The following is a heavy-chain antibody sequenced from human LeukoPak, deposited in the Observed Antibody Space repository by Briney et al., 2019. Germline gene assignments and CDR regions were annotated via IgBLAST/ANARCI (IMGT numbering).Heavy chain of an antibody. CDR2: INHSGST. J-gene: IGHJ4*02. CDR3: ARDRSYYDFWSGPNDFDY. Sequence: ETPSLTCAVYGGSFSGYYWSWIRQPPGKGLEWIGEINHSGSTNYNPSLKSRATISVDTSKNQCYLKLSSVSAEDTAVYYCARDRSYYDFWSGPNDFDYWGQGTLVTVSS. V-gene: IGHV4-34*01. D-gene: IGHD3-3*01. CDR1: GGSFSGYY.